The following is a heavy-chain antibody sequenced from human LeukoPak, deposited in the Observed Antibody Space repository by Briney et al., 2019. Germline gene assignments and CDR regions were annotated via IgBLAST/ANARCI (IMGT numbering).Heavy chain of an antibody. V-gene: IGHV3-30*18. CDR2: ISYDGSNK. J-gene: IGHJ5*02. CDR3: AKDTHGGWFDP. Sequence: GGSLRLSCAASGFTFSSYGMHWVRQAPGKGLEWVAVISYDGSNKYYADSVKGRFTISRDNSKNTLYLQMNSLRAEDTAVYYCAKDTHGGWFDPWGQGTLVTVSS. CDR1: GFTFSSYG.